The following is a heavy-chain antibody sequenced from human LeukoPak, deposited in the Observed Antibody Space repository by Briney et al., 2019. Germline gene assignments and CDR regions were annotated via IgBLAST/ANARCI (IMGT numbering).Heavy chain of an antibody. J-gene: IGHJ6*03. CDR1: GFTFSSYW. Sequence: GGSLRLSCAASGFTFSSYWMHWVRQAPGKGLVWVSRINSDGSSTSYADSVKGRFTISRGNAKNTLYLQMNSLRAEDTAVYYCARDRYYYYYMDVWGKGTTVTISS. CDR2: INSDGSST. CDR3: ARDRYYYYYMDV. V-gene: IGHV3-74*01.